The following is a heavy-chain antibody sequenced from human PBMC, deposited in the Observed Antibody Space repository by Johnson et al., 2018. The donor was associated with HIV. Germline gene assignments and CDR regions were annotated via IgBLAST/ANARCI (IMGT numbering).Heavy chain of an antibody. V-gene: IGHV3-13*01. CDR3: AKDMGYGGNPGAFDI. D-gene: IGHD4-23*01. CDR2: IGTAGDT. J-gene: IGHJ3*02. CDR1: GFTFSSYD. Sequence: VQLVESGGGLVQPGGSLRLSCAASGFTFSSYDMHWVHQATGKGLEWVSAIGTAGDTYYPGSVKGRFTISRDNAKNSLYLQMNSLRAEDTALYYCAKDMGYGGNPGAFDIWGQGTMVTVSS.